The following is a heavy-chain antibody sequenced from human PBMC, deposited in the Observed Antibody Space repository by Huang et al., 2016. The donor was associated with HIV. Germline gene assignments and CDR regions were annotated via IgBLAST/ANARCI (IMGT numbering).Heavy chain of an antibody. V-gene: IGHV4-59*11. CDR2: ISATGRN. J-gene: IGHJ2*01. CDR3: ARSPQIYQTSGLAHYYFDF. CDR1: GGSIRSHH. D-gene: IGHD6-19*01. Sequence: QVQLQESGPGLVKPSETLSLSCTVSGGSIRSHHWSWIRQPPGKGLEWIATISATGRNNYNPSLKCRGSMSLDTSKNNFSLKLTSVTAADTAVYYCARSPQIYQTSGLAHYYFDFWGRGTLVTVSS.